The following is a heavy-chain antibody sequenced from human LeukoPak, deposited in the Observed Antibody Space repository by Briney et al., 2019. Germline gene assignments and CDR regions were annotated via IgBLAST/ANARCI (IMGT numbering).Heavy chain of an antibody. Sequence: SETRSLTCAVYGGSFSGYYWSWIRQPPGKGLEWIGEINHSGSTNYNPSLKSRVTISVDTSKNQFSLKLSSVTAADTAAYYCARGWYFYYYMDVWGKGTTVTVSS. CDR2: INHSGST. CDR3: ARGWYFYYYMDV. V-gene: IGHV4-34*01. D-gene: IGHD2-15*01. J-gene: IGHJ6*03. CDR1: GGSFSGYY.